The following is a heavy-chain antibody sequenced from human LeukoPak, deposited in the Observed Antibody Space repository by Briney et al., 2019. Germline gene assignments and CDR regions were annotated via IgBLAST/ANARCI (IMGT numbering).Heavy chain of an antibody. J-gene: IGHJ4*02. Sequence: AGGSLRLSCAASGFTFSSYAMSWVRQAPGKGLEWVSAISGSGGSTYYADSVKGRFTISRDNSKNTLYLQMNSLRAGDTAVYYCAKDSSGWYTFDYWGQGTLVTVSS. CDR2: ISGSGGST. D-gene: IGHD6-19*01. V-gene: IGHV3-23*01. CDR3: AKDSSGWYTFDY. CDR1: GFTFSSYA.